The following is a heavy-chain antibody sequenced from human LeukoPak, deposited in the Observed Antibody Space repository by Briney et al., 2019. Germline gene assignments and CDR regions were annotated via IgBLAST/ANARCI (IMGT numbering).Heavy chain of an antibody. CDR3: ARGGSDYYDSSGYYPGY. J-gene: IGHJ4*02. CDR2: ISYDGSNK. Sequence: GGSLRLSCAASGFTFSSYAMHWVRQAPGKGLEWVAVISYDGSNKYYADSVKGRFTISRDNSKNTLYLQMNSLRAEDTAVYYCARGGSDYYDSSGYYPGYWGQGTLVTVSS. V-gene: IGHV3-30*04. CDR1: GFTFSSYA. D-gene: IGHD3-22*01.